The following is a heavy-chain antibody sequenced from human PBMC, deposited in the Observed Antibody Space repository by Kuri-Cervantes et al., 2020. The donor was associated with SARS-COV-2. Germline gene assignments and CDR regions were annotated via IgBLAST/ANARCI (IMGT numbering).Heavy chain of an antibody. Sequence: SETLSLTCTVPGGSISGYYWSWIRQPPGKGLEWIGEINHSGSTNYNPSLKSRVTISVDTSKNQFSLKLSSVTAADTAVYYCARDGDYTSSPYYHYYGMDVWGQGTTVTVSS. CDR2: INHSGST. V-gene: IGHV4-34*01. CDR3: ARDGDYTSSPYYHYYGMDV. D-gene: IGHD6-6*01. CDR1: GGSISGYY. J-gene: IGHJ6*02.